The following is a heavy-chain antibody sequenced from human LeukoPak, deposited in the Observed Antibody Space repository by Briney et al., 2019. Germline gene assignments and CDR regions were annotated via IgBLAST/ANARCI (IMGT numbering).Heavy chain of an antibody. V-gene: IGHV4-61*08. CDR3: AREATGNPPYFDY. CDR1: GGSISSGGYY. CDR2: IYYSGST. D-gene: IGHD1-1*01. J-gene: IGHJ4*02. Sequence: PSQTLSLTCTVSGGSISSGGYYWSWIRQPPGKGLEWIGYIYYSGSTNYNPSLKSRVTISVDTSKNQFSLKLSSVTAADTAVYYCAREATGNPPYFDYWGQGTLVTVSS.